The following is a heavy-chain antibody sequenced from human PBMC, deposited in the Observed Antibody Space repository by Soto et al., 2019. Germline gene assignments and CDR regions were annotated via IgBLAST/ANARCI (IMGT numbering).Heavy chain of an antibody. CDR1: GGSISSSSYY. Sequence: PSETLSLTCTVSGGSISSSSYYWGWIRQPPGKGLEWIGSIYYSGSTYYNPSLKSRVTISVDTSKNQFSLKLSSVTAADTAVYYCARAAGYSYGQDAFDIWGQGTMVTVSS. CDR3: ARAAGYSYGQDAFDI. CDR2: IYYSGST. J-gene: IGHJ3*02. D-gene: IGHD5-18*01. V-gene: IGHV4-39*07.